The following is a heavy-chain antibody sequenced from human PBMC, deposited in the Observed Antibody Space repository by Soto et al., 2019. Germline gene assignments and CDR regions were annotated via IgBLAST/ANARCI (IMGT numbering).Heavy chain of an antibody. V-gene: IGHV3-23*01. D-gene: IGHD4-17*01. J-gene: IGHJ4*02. CDR3: ASPHSTTVTTYYFHY. Sequence: EVQLLESGGGLVQPGGSLRLSCAASGFTFSSYAMSWVRQAPGKGLEWVSAISGSGGSTYYADSVKGRFTISRDNSKNTLYLQMNSLRAADTAVYYCASPHSTTVTTYYFHYWGQGTLVTVSS. CDR2: ISGSGGST. CDR1: GFTFSSYA.